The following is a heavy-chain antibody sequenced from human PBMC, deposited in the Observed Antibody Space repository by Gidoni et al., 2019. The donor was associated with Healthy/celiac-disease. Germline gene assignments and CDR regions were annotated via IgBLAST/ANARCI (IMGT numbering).Heavy chain of an antibody. D-gene: IGHD2-15*01. CDR1: GGSFSGYY. Sequence: QVQLQQWGAGLLKPSETQSLTCAVYGGSFSGYYWSWIRQPPGKGLEWIGEIKHSGSTTYNPSLKSRVTISVDTSKNQFSLKLSSVTAADTAVYYCARTDIVVVVAATPAAFDIWGQGTMVTVSS. J-gene: IGHJ3*02. CDR2: IKHSGST. CDR3: ARTDIVVVVAATPAAFDI. V-gene: IGHV4-34*01.